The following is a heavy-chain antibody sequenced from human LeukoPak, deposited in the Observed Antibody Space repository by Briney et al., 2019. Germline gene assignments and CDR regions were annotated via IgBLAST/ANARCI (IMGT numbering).Heavy chain of an antibody. CDR2: ISSSGSTI. CDR1: GFTFRSYE. Sequence: GSLRLSCAASGFTFRSYEMNWVRQAPGKGLEWVSYISSSGSTIYYADSVKGRFTISRDNAKNSLYLQMNSLRAEDTAVYYCAELGITMIGGVWGKGTTVTISS. J-gene: IGHJ6*04. D-gene: IGHD3-10*02. CDR3: AELGITMIGGV. V-gene: IGHV3-48*03.